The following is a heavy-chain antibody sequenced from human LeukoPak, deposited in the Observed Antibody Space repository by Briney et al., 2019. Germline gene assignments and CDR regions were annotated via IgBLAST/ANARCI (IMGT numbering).Heavy chain of an antibody. CDR3: ARDRRITIFGVVINDAFDI. CDR2: IYTSGST. CDR1: GGSISSYY. V-gene: IGHV4-4*07. J-gene: IGHJ3*02. Sequence: KPSETLSLTCTVSGGSISSYYWSWIRQPAGKGLEWIGRIYTSGSTNYNPSLKSRVTMSVDTSKNQFSLKLSSVTAADTAVYYCARDRRITIFGVVINDAFDIWGQGTMVTVSS. D-gene: IGHD3-3*01.